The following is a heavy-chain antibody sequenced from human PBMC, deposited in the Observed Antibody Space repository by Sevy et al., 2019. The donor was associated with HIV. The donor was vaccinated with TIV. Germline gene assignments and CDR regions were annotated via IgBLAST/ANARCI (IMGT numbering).Heavy chain of an antibody. D-gene: IGHD3-10*01. J-gene: IGHJ6*02. CDR3: AREVVTMVRGVITEDYYYYYGMDV. V-gene: IGHV1-69*13. Sequence: ASVKVSCKASGDTFSSYAISWVRQAPGQGLEWMGGIIPIFGTANYAPKFQGRVTITADESTSTAYMELSSLRSEDTAVYYCAREVVTMVRGVITEDYYYYYGMDVWGQGTTVTVSS. CDR2: IIPIFGTA. CDR1: GDTFSSYA.